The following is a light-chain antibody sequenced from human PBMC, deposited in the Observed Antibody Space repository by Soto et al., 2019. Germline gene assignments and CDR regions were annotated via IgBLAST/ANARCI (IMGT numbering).Light chain of an antibody. Sequence: DIPMTQSPSSLSASVGDRVTITCRASQSISSYLSWYQQKPGKAPKRLIYVGSTLQSGVPSRFSGSGSGTDFTLTISSLQPEDCATYFCQQTYTTPFTFGAGTKVDVK. V-gene: IGKV1-39*01. CDR1: QSISSY. J-gene: IGKJ4*01. CDR3: QQTYTTPFT. CDR2: VGS.